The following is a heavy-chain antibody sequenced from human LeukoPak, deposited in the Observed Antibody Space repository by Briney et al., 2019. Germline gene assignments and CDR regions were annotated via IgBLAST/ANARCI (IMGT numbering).Heavy chain of an antibody. CDR3: AIGVAGTHLDY. J-gene: IGHJ4*02. D-gene: IGHD6-19*01. V-gene: IGHV1-18*01. CDR2: ISAYNAYT. Sequence: ASVKVSCKAPGHTFDYGVSWVRQAPGQGLEWMGWISAYNAYTNYPQKVQGRVTMTTDTTTSTVYMELRGLRSDDTAVYYCAIGVAGTHLDYWGQGTLVTVSS. CDR1: GHTFDYG.